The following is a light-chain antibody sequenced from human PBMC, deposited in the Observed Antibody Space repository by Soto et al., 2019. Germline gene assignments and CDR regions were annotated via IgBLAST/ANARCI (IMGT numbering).Light chain of an antibody. CDR2: AAS. J-gene: IGKJ1*01. Sequence: DIQMTQSPSSLSASVGDRVTITCRASQSITNYLNWYQQKPGKAPKLLIYAASSLQSGVPSRFSSSESGTDFTLSISSLQPEDFATYYCQQSYSTPWTFGQGTKVEIK. CDR1: QSITNY. CDR3: QQSYSTPWT. V-gene: IGKV1-39*01.